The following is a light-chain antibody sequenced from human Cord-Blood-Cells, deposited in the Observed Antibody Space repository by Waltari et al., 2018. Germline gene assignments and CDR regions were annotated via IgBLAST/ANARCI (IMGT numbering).Light chain of an antibody. CDR2: KVS. J-gene: IGKJ5*01. CDR3: MQGTHLPIT. Sequence: DVVMTQSPLSLPVTLGQQASIYYRSSHNLVYSDGNTYLNWLQQRPGQSPWRLIYKVSNRDSGVPDRFSGSGSGTDFTLKISRVEAEDVGVYYCMQGTHLPITFGQGTRLEIK. V-gene: IGKV2-30*01. CDR1: HNLVYSDGNTY.